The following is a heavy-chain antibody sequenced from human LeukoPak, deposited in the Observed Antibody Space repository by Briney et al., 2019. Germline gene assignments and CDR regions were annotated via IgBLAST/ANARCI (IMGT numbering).Heavy chain of an antibody. J-gene: IGHJ4*02. CDR1: GGSIGNYC. D-gene: IGHD3-3*01. V-gene: IGHV4-59*08. CDR3: ARLTRFVSGVLNRLDS. CDR2: VYSSGYT. Sequence: PSETLSLTCTVSGGSIGNYCWSWIRQPPGKGLEWIGYVYSSGYTNYNPSLKSRVTISVDTSNNQFSLRLSSVTAADTAVYYCARLTRFVSGVLNRLDSWGQGPLVTVSS.